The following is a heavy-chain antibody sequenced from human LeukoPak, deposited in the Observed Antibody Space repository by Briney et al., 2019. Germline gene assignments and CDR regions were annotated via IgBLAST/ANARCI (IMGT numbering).Heavy chain of an antibody. D-gene: IGHD6-13*01. V-gene: IGHV4-59*01. CDR3: AIKAAAGTVDY. CDR1: GGSISSYY. J-gene: IGHJ4*02. Sequence: PSETLSLTCTVSGGSISSYYWSWIRQPPGKGLEWIGYIYYSGSTNYNPSLKSRVTISVDTSKNQFSLKLSSVTAADTAVYYCAIKAAAGTVDYWGQGTLVTVSS. CDR2: IYYSGST.